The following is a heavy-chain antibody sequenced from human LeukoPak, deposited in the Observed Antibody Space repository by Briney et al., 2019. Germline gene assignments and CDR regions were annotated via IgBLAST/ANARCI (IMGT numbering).Heavy chain of an antibody. D-gene: IGHD3-22*01. CDR1: GGSISSGGYS. V-gene: IGHV4-30-2*01. J-gene: IGHJ5*02. CDR3: ARVSSGYYPNWFDP. CDR2: IYHSGST. Sequence: SETLSLTCAVSGGSISSGGYSWSWIRQPPGKGLEWIGYIYHSGSTYYNPSLKSRVTISVDRSKNQFSLKLSSVTAADTAVYYRARVSSGYYPNWFDPWGQGTLVTVSS.